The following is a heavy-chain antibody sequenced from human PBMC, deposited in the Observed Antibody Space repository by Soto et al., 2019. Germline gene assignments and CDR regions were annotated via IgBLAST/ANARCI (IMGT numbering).Heavy chain of an antibody. CDR1: GGTFSSYA. J-gene: IGHJ2*01. V-gene: IGHV1-69*01. CDR3: ARALLDSSGYYSSWYFDV. D-gene: IGHD3-22*01. Sequence: QVQLVQSGAEVKKPGSSVKVSCKASGGTFSSYAISWVRQAPGQGLEWMGGIIPIFGTANYAQKFQGRVTITADESTSTANMKLCSMRSEDTAVYYCARALLDSSGYYSSWYFDVWGRGTLVTVSS. CDR2: IIPIFGTA.